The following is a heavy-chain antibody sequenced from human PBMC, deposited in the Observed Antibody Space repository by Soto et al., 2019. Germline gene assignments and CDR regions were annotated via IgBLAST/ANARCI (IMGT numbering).Heavy chain of an antibody. J-gene: IGHJ4*02. CDR1: GGSISSSSYY. V-gene: IGHV4-39*01. CDR3: ARRDRIAVAGDFDY. D-gene: IGHD6-19*01. CDR2: IYYSGST. Sequence: QLQLQESGPGLVKPSETLSLTCTVSGGSISSSSYYWGWIRQPPGKGLEWLGRIYYSGSTYYNPSLKSRVTISVDTSKNQFSLRRSSVTAADTAVYYCARRDRIAVAGDFDYWGQGTLFTVSS.